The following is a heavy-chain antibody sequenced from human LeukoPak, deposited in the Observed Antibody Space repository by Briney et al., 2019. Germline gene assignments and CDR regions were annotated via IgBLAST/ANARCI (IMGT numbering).Heavy chain of an antibody. D-gene: IGHD3-10*01. CDR3: ASPYYYGSGSHKKIDLNYYYYGMDV. V-gene: IGHV1-69*04. CDR1: GGTFSSYA. Sequence: GASVKVSCKASGGTFSSYAISWVRQAPGQGLEWMGRIIPILGIANYAQKFQGRVTITADESTSTAYMELSSLRSEDTAVYYCASPYYYGSGSHKKIDLNYYYYGMDVWGQGTTVTVSS. J-gene: IGHJ6*02. CDR2: IIPILGIA.